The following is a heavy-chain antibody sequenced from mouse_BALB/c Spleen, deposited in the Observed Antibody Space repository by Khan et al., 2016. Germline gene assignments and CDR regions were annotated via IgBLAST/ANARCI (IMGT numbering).Heavy chain of an antibody. CDR3: ARGYGNYVNWYFDV. J-gene: IGHJ1*01. CDR2: IDPYYGGT. Sequence: VQLKQSGPELEKPGASVKISCKASGYSFTGYNMNWVKQSNGKSLEWIGNIDPYYGGTSYNQKFKGKAILTVDKSSSTAYMQLKSLTSEDSTVYYCARGYGNYVNWYFDVWGAGTTVTVSS. D-gene: IGHD2-10*02. V-gene: IGHV1-39*01. CDR1: GYSFTGYN.